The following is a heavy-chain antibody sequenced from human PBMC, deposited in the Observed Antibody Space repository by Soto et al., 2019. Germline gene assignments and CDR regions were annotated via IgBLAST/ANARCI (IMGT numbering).Heavy chain of an antibody. CDR2: INPSGGST. CDR1: GYTFTSYY. CDR3: VKGKAVAAAKGPDAFDI. J-gene: IGHJ3*02. V-gene: IGHV1-46*01. Sequence: QVQLVQSGAEVKKPGASVKVSCKASGYTFTSYYMHWVRQAPGQGLEWMGIINPSGGSTSYAQKFQGRVTMTRDTSTSTVYMELSSLRSEDTAVYYCVKGKAVAAAKGPDAFDIWGQGTMVTVSS. D-gene: IGHD6-13*01.